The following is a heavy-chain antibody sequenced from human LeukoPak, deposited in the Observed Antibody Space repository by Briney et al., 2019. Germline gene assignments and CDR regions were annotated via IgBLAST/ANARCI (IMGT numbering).Heavy chain of an antibody. J-gene: IGHJ4*02. CDR1: GYTFISYG. Sequence: ASVKVSCKASGYTFISYGISWVRQAPGQGLEWMGWISTYNGNTNYAQKLHGRVTMTTDTSTSTAYMELRSLRSDDTAVYYCARTTTDGAGRPLFDYWGQGTLVTVSS. D-gene: IGHD4-17*01. CDR3: ARTTTDGAGRPLFDY. V-gene: IGHV1-18*01. CDR2: ISTYNGNT.